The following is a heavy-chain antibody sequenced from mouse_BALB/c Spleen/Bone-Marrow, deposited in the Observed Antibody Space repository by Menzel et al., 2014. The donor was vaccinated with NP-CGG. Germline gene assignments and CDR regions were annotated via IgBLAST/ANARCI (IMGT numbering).Heavy chain of an antibody. Sequence: VQLQQSGPGLVAPSQSLSIPCTVSGFSLTSYGVSWVRQPPGKGLEWLGVIWGDGGTNYHSPLISRLSISEDNSKNQVFLKLNSLQTDDTATYYCALVGDLRLAYWGQGTLVTVSA. CDR2: IWGDGGT. V-gene: IGHV2-3*01. J-gene: IGHJ3*01. D-gene: IGHD1-1*01. CDR3: ALVGDLRLAY. CDR1: GFSLTSYG.